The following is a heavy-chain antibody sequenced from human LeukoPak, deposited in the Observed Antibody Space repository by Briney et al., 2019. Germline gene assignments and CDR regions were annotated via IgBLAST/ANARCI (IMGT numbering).Heavy chain of an antibody. CDR2: IKQDGSEK. V-gene: IGHV3-7*01. CDR3: ARDHCSSTSCHNDY. CDR1: GFTFSSYW. J-gene: IGHJ4*02. D-gene: IGHD2-2*01. Sequence: GGSLRLSCAASGFTFSSYWMRWVRQAPGKGLEWVANIKQDGSEKYYVDSVKGRFTISRDNAKNSLYLQMNSLRAEDTAVYYCARDHCSSTSCHNDYWGQGTLVTVSS.